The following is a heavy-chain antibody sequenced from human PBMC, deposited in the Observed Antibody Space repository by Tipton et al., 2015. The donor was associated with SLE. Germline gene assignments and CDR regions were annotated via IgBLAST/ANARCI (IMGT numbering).Heavy chain of an antibody. CDR3: ARIVWGGGMQLLAY. CDR1: GFTFSSYE. J-gene: IGHJ4*02. Sequence: SLRLSCVASGFTFSSYEMHWVRQAPGKGLEWVSYISGSGSTIYYADSVKGRFTIARDNAKSSLYLEINSLRVEDTAMYYCARIVWGGGMQLLAYWGQGTLVTVSS. D-gene: IGHD3-16*01. CDR2: ISGSGSTI. V-gene: IGHV3-48*03.